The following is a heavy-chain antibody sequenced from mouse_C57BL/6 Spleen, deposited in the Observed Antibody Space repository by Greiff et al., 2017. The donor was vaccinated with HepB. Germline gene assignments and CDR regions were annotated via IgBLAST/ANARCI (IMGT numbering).Heavy chain of an antibody. D-gene: IGHD1-1*01. CDR3: ARQGFYYGSSWSYFDY. Sequence: EVQGVESGGGLVKPGGSLKLSCAASGFTFSSYTMSWVRQTPEKRLEWVATISGGGGNTYYPDSVKGRFTISRDNAKNTLYLQMSSLRSEDTALYYCARQGFYYGSSWSYFDYWGQGTTLTVSS. J-gene: IGHJ2*01. V-gene: IGHV5-9*01. CDR2: ISGGGGNT. CDR1: GFTFSSYT.